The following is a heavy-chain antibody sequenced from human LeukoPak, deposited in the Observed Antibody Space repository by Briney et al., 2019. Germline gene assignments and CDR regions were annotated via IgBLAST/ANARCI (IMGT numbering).Heavy chain of an antibody. Sequence: PGGSLRLSCAASGFTFDDYATHWVRQAPGKGLEWVSGISWNSGSIGYADSVKGRFTISRDNARNSLYLQMNSLRAEDTALYYCAKDSGAVAHNWFDPWGQGTLVTVSS. V-gene: IGHV3-9*01. CDR2: ISWNSGSI. J-gene: IGHJ5*02. CDR1: GFTFDDYA. CDR3: AKDSGAVAHNWFDP. D-gene: IGHD6-19*01.